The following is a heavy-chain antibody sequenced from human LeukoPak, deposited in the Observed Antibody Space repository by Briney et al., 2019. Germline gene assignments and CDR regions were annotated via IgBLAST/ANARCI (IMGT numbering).Heavy chain of an antibody. Sequence: ASVKVSCKASGYTFTGYYMHWVRQAPGQGLEWMGWINPNSGGTNYAQKFQGRVTMTRDMSTSTDYMELTSLTSDDTAVYYCARDNSVGETAWWFDPWGQGTLVTVSS. CDR3: ARDNSVGETAWWFDP. V-gene: IGHV1-2*02. J-gene: IGHJ5*02. D-gene: IGHD1-26*01. CDR1: GYTFTGYY. CDR2: INPNSGGT.